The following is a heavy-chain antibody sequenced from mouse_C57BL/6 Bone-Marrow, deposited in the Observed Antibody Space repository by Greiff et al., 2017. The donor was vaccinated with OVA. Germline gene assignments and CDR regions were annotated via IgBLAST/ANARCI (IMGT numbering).Heavy chain of an antibody. CDR2: IHPNSGST. D-gene: IGHD2-2*01. V-gene: IGHV1-64*01. J-gene: IGHJ3*01. Sequence: VQLVESGAELVKPGASVKLSCKASGYTFTSYWMHWVKQRPGQGLEWIGMIHPNSGSTNYNEKFKSKATLTVDKSSSTAYMQLSSLTSEDSAVYYCAIYGYGAYWGQGTLVTVSA. CDR3: AIYGYGAY. CDR1: GYTFTSYW.